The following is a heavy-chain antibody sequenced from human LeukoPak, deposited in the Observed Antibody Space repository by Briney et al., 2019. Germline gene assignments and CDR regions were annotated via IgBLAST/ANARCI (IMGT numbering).Heavy chain of an antibody. J-gene: IGHJ5*02. D-gene: IGHD3-16*01. V-gene: IGHV1-46*01. CDR1: GYTFTNYG. CDR2: INPSGGST. Sequence: ASVKVSCKASGYTFTNYGFSWVRQAPGQGLEWMGIINPSGGSTSYAQKFQGRVTMTRDTSTSTVHMELSSLRSEDTAVYYCARGLMITFGGAFNWFDPWGQGTLVTVSS. CDR3: ARGLMITFGGAFNWFDP.